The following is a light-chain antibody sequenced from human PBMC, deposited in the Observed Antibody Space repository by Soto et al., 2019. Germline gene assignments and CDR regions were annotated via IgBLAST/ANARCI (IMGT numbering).Light chain of an antibody. J-gene: IGLJ1*01. CDR2: EVS. CDR3: TSYTTGSTPDV. V-gene: IGLV2-14*01. Sequence: QSALTQPASVSGSPGQSITISCTGTSGDIGAYNFVSWYQQHPGKAPKLMIYEVSRRPSGVSDRFSGSKSGSTASLTISGLQAEDEADYYCTSYTTGSTPDVFGTGTKLTVL. CDR1: SGDIGAYNF.